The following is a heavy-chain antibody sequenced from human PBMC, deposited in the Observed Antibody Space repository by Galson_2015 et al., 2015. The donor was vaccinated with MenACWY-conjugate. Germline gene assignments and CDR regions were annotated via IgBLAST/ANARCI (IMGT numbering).Heavy chain of an antibody. CDR1: GFTFSSYS. CDR3: AASPGYCSSTSCLGYYGMDV. D-gene: IGHD2-2*01. V-gene: IGHV3-48*04. CDR2: ISSSSSTI. J-gene: IGHJ6*02. Sequence: SLRLSCAASGFTFSSYSMNWVRQASGKGLEWVSYISSSSSTIYYADSVKGRFTISRDNAKNSLYLQMNSLRAEDTAVYYCAASPGYCSSTSCLGYYGMDVWGQGTTVTVSS.